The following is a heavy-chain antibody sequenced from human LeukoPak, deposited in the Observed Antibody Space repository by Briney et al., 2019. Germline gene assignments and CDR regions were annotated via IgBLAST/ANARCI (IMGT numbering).Heavy chain of an antibody. D-gene: IGHD1-26*01. CDR1: GYTFTSYG. V-gene: IGHV1-46*01. J-gene: IGHJ5*02. Sequence: ASVKVSYKASGYTFTSYGISWVRQAPGQGLEWMGMINPSGGSTSYAQKFQGRVTMTRDMSTSTDYMELSSLRSEDTAVYYCARDNSVGDTAWWFDPWGQGTLVTVSS. CDR2: INPSGGST. CDR3: ARDNSVGDTAWWFDP.